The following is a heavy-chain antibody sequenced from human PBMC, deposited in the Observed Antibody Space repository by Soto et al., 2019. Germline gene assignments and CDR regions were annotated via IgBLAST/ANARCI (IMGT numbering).Heavy chain of an antibody. CDR3: TTDLLNTQSKWFFAY. CDR2: IKSKTDGGTA. D-gene: IGHD3-22*01. V-gene: IGHV3-15*07. Sequence: GGSLRLSCAASGFTFNNAWVNWVRQAPGKGLEWVGRIKSKTDGGTADLAAPVRGRFTVSRDDSKNTMYLQMNSLKTEDTAVYCCTTDLLNTQSKWFFAYWGQGTLVTVSS. J-gene: IGHJ4*02. CDR1: GFTFNNAW.